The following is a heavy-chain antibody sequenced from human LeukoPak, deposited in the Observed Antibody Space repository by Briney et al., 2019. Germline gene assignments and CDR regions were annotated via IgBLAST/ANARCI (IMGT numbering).Heavy chain of an antibody. D-gene: IGHD3-22*01. CDR1: GYTFTGYY. J-gene: IGHJ4*02. V-gene: IGHV1-2*06. CDR2: INPSSGGT. CDR3: ARGSTYYESSGQVPFDY. Sequence: ASVKVSCKVSGYTFTGYYLHWVRQAPGQGLEWMGRINPSSGGTNYAQKFQGRVTMTRDTSINTAYLDLSNLRSDDTAVYYCARGSTYYESSGQVPFDYWGQGTLVTVSS.